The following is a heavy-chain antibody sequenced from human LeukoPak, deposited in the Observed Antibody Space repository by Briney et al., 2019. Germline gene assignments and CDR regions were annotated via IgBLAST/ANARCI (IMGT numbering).Heavy chain of an antibody. D-gene: IGHD3-10*01. J-gene: IGHJ4*02. Sequence: PSETLSLTCAVYDGSFSGYSWGWIRQPPGKGLEWIGEINHGGRTSYNPSLKSRLTMSVDTSKSQFSLRLSSVTAADTAVYYCARGGITMVRGVTVAYYFDYWGQGALLTVSS. CDR2: INHGGRT. V-gene: IGHV4-34*01. CDR3: ARGGITMVRGVTVAYYFDY. CDR1: DGSFSGYS.